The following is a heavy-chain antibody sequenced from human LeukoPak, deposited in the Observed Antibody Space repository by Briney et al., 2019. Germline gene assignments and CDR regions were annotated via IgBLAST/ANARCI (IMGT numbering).Heavy chain of an antibody. J-gene: IGHJ4*02. V-gene: IGHV3-30*14. CDR2: IRYDGSNK. Sequence: GGSLRLSCAASGFTFSSYAMHWVRQAPGKGLEWVAFIRYDGSNKDYADSVKGRFTISRDNSKNTLYLQMNSLRAEDTAVYYCARESHYYDSSGQGPFDYWGQGTLVTVSS. D-gene: IGHD3-22*01. CDR1: GFTFSSYA. CDR3: ARESHYYDSSGQGPFDY.